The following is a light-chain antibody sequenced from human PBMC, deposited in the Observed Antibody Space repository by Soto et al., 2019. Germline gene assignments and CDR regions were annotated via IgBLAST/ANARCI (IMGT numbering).Light chain of an antibody. CDR3: QQSYSTHTT. CDR2: AAS. CDR1: QSISSY. J-gene: IGKJ1*01. V-gene: IGKV1-39*01. Sequence: DIQMTQSPSSLSASVGDRVTITCRASQSISSYLNWYQQNPGKAPKLLIYAASSLQSGVPSRFSGSGSGTDFTLTISSLQPEDFATYYCQQSYSTHTTFGQGTKVEIK.